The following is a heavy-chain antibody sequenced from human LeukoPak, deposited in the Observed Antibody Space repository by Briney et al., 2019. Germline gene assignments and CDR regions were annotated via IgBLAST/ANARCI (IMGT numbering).Heavy chain of an antibody. D-gene: IGHD1-26*01. V-gene: IGHV3-13*01. CDR3: ARQMTPHGNFDY. CDR1: GFTFSNYA. CDR2: IGTAGDT. Sequence: GGSLGLSCAASGFTFSNYAMHWVRQATGKGLEWVSAIGTAGDTFYPGSVKGRFTISRENAKNSLYLQMNSLRAEDTAVYYCARQMTPHGNFDYWGQGTLVTVSS. J-gene: IGHJ4*02.